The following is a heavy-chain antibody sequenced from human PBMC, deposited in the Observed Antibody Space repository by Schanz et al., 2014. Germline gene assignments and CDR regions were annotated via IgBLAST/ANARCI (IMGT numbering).Heavy chain of an antibody. D-gene: IGHD3-16*01. V-gene: IGHV3-23*04. CDR3: AKDLYNYGIFDS. CDR1: GFTFFGSFA. Sequence: VFLAESGGGVVQPGRSLRLSCAASGFTFFGSFAMSWVRQAPGKGLEWVSGMSGSGSTADYADSVKGRFTISRDNSRKTLYLQMNSLRADDTAVYYCAKDLYNYGIFDSWGQGTLVTVSS. CDR2: MSGSGSTA. J-gene: IGHJ5*01.